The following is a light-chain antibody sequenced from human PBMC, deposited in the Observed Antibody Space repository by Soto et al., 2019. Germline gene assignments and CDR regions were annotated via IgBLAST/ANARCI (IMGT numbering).Light chain of an antibody. CDR1: QSVSDY. J-gene: IGKJ4*01. Sequence: EVLLTQSPATLSLSPGDRGTLSCRADQSVSDYVGWYQQTTGQPPRILLFDASSSDSGAPHRFSAGGSRTDCTLIISRLQPEDFGVYYRQQRVNWPPTFGGGTKVDIK. CDR3: QQRVNWPPT. V-gene: IGKV3-11*01. CDR2: DAS.